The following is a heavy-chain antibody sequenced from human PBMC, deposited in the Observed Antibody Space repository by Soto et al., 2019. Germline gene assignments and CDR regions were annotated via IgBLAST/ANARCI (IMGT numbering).Heavy chain of an antibody. CDR2: IYYSGST. CDR3: ARHGSSSWADYYYYYVDV. Sequence: SETLSLTCTVSGGSISSSSYYWGWIRQPPGKGLEWIGSIYYSGSTYYNPSFKSRVTISVDTSKNQFSLKLSSVTAADTAVYYCARHGSSSWADYYYYYVDVWGKGTTVTVSS. V-gene: IGHV4-39*01. CDR1: GGSISSSSYY. J-gene: IGHJ6*03. D-gene: IGHD6-13*01.